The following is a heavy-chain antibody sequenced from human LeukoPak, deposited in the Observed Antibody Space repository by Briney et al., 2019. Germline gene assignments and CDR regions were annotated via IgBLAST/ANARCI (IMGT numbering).Heavy chain of an antibody. D-gene: IGHD6-13*01. CDR2: ISSNGGST. J-gene: IGHJ3*01. Sequence: GGSLRLSCAASGFTFSSYAMHWVRQAPGKGLEYVSAISSNGGSTYYANSVKGRFTISRDNSKNTLYLQMGSLRAEDMAVYYCARDMNTSTTWWVSDAFDLWGRGTMVTVSS. V-gene: IGHV3-64*01. CDR3: ARDMNTSTTWWVSDAFDL. CDR1: GFTFSSYA.